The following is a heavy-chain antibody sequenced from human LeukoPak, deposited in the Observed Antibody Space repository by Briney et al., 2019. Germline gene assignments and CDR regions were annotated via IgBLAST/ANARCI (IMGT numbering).Heavy chain of an antibody. V-gene: IGHV4-59*01. CDR2: IYYSGST. CDR3: ARSERGAFDI. D-gene: IGHD1-1*01. J-gene: IGHJ3*02. Sequence: SETLSLTCAVYGGSFSGYYWSWIRQPPGKGLEWIGYIYYSGSTNYNPSLKSRVTISVDTSKNQFSLKLSSVTAADTAVYYCARSERGAFDIWGQGTMVTVSS. CDR1: GGSFSGYY.